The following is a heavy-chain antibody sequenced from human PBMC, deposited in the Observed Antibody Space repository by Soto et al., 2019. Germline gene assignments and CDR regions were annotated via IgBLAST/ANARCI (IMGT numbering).Heavy chain of an antibody. CDR1: GGSISSSSDY. V-gene: IGHV4-39*01. J-gene: IGHJ6*02. CDR3: ARHGSGHPVGYCSSTSCYGVYGMDV. CDR2: IYYSGST. D-gene: IGHD2-2*01. Sequence: XATLALTFTVSGGSISSSSDYWGWIRQPPGKGLEWIGSIYYSGSTYYNPSLKSRVTISVDTSKNQFSLKLSSVTAADTAVYYCARHGSGHPVGYCSSTSCYGVYGMDVWGQGTTVTVSS.